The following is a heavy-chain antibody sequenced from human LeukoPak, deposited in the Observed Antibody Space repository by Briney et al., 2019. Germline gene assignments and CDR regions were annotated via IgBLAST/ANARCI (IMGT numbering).Heavy chain of an antibody. CDR2: IHASQGT. CDR1: GGSISSYY. V-gene: IGHV4-4*07. D-gene: IGHD3-3*01. Sequence: SETLSLTCTVSGGSISSYYWNGLRQPAGKGLEWIGRIHASQGTNFNPSLKSRVPMSLDTSKNQFSLKLRSVTAADTAVYYCARADITIFGVALDYWGQGTLVTVYS. CDR3: ARADITIFGVALDY. J-gene: IGHJ4*02.